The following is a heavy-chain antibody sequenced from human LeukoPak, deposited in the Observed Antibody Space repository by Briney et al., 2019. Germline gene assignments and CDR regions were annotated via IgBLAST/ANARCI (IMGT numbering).Heavy chain of an antibody. V-gene: IGHV3-48*03. J-gene: IGHJ6*02. CDR2: ISSSGSTI. CDR1: GFTFSSYE. D-gene: IGHD2-15*01. CDR3: ARDGVVVAASYYYYYGMDV. Sequence: GGSLRLSCAASGFTFSSYEMNWVRQAPGKGLEWVSYISSSGSTIYYADSVKGRFTISRDNAQNSLYLQMNSLRAEDTAVYYCARDGVVVAASYYYYYGMDVWGQGTTVTVSS.